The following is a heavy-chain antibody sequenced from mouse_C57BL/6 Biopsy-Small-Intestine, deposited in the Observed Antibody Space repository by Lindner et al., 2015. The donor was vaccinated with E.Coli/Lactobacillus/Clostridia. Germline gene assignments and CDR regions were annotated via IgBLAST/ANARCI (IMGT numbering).Heavy chain of an antibody. CDR1: GDTFITSW. J-gene: IGHJ2*01. V-gene: IGHV1-7*01. CDR2: INPSSGST. CDR3: VRDFGFHFDY. D-gene: IGHD2-2*01. Sequence: VQLQESGAELAKPGASVRLSCKASGDTFITSWVHWVKQRPGQGLEWIGYINPSSGSTNYNQHFKDKATLTADKFSSTAYMHLSSLTYEDSAVYYCVRDFGFHFDYWGQGTTLTVSS.